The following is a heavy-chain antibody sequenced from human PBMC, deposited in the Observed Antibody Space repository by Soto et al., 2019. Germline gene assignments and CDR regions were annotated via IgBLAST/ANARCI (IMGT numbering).Heavy chain of an antibody. CDR3: ARGARGVGDY. D-gene: IGHD3-10*01. Sequence: QVQLVQSGAEVKKPGASVKVSCKASGYTFTGYYMHWVRQAPGQGLEWMGWINPNSGGTNYAQKLQGWVTMTRDTSISTAYMELRRLRSDDTAVYYCARGARGVGDYWGQGTLVTVSS. J-gene: IGHJ4*02. CDR2: INPNSGGT. CDR1: GYTFTGYY. V-gene: IGHV1-2*04.